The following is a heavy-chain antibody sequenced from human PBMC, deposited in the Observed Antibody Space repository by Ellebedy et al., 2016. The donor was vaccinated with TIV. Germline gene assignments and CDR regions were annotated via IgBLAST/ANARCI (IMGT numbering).Heavy chain of an antibody. CDR2: ISYDGNNK. D-gene: IGHD6-19*01. J-gene: IGHJ4*02. CDR1: GFIFSSFG. Sequence: GESLKISCAASGFIFSSFGVHWVRRAPGKGLEWVAVISYDGNNKYYADSVKGRFTISRDNSKNTVYLQMNSLRAEDTAVYYCARDGVYGVAGHFDYWGQGALVTVSS. V-gene: IGHV3-30*03. CDR3: ARDGVYGVAGHFDY.